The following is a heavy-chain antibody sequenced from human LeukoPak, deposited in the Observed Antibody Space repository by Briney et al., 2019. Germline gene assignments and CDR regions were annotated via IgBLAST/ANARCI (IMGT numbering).Heavy chain of an antibody. V-gene: IGHV1-3*01. J-gene: IGHJ3*02. Sequence: GASVKVSCKASGYTFTSYAMHWVRQAPGQRLEWMGWINAGNGITKYSQKFQGRVTITRDTSASTAYMELSSLRSEDTAVYYCARVYYCSGGSCYLGAFDIWGQGTMVTVSS. D-gene: IGHD2-15*01. CDR3: ARVYYCSGGSCYLGAFDI. CDR1: GYTFTSYA. CDR2: INAGNGIT.